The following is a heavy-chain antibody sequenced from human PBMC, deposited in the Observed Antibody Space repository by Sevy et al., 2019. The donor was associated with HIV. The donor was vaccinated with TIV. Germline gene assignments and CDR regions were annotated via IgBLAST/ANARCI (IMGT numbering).Heavy chain of an antibody. V-gene: IGHV4-39*01. CDR2: VYSGGST. J-gene: IGHJ6*03. CDR3: ARHLPDYFHYYYMDV. CDR1: GDSISSNAFY. Sequence: SETLSLTCTVSGDSISSNAFYWGWLRQPPGKGLEWIGSVYSGGSTYYNPSLKSRVTISVDTSKNQFSLKLSSVTAADTAVYYCARHLPDYFHYYYMDVWGKGTTVTVSS.